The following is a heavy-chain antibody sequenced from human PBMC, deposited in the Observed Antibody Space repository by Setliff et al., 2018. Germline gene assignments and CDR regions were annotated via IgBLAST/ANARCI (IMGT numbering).Heavy chain of an antibody. CDR3: ARGGGQIHYDFWSGYFSDPQPNYYYYMDV. D-gene: IGHD3-3*01. V-gene: IGHV1-69*06. CDR2: IIPIFGTA. Sequence: SVKVSCKASGGTFSSYAISWVRQAPGQGLEWMGRIIPIFGTANYAQKFQGRVTITADKSTSTAYMELSRLRSEDTAVYYCARGGGQIHYDFWSGYFSDPQPNYYYYMDVWGKGTTVTVSS. J-gene: IGHJ6*03. CDR1: GGTFSSYA.